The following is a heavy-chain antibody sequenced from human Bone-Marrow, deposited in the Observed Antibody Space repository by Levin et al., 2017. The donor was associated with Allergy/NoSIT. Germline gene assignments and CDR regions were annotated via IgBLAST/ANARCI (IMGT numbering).Heavy chain of an antibody. CDR1: GFTFSSYA. J-gene: IGHJ4*02. D-gene: IGHD5-18*01. V-gene: IGHV3-30-3*01. CDR3: ARVAQLWVFDY. Sequence: PGGSLRLSCAASGFTFSSYAMHWVRQAPGKGLEWVAVISYDGSNKYYADSVKGRFTISRDNSKNTLYLQMNSLRAEDTAVYYCARVAQLWVFDYWGQGTLVTVSS. CDR2: ISYDGSNK.